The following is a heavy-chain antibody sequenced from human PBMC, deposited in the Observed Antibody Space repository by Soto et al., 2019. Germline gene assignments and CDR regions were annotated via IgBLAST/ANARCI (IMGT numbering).Heavy chain of an antibody. Sequence: QVQLVQSGAEVKKPGASVKVSCKASGYSFTSHAMHWVRQAPGQRLEWMGWINAGNGNTKYSQKFQGRVTITRDTSASTAYMELRSLRSEGTAVYYCLGYCSGGSCYARGYWGQGTLVTVSS. J-gene: IGHJ4*02. CDR1: GYSFTSHA. CDR3: LGYCSGGSCYARGY. V-gene: IGHV1-3*01. CDR2: INAGNGNT. D-gene: IGHD2-15*01.